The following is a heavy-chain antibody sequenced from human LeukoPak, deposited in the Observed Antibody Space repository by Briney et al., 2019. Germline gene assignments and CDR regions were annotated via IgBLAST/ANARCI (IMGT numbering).Heavy chain of an antibody. CDR1: GYTFTSYY. Sequence: ASVKVSCKASGYTFTSYYMHWVRQAPGQGLEWMGIINPSGGSTSYAQKFQGRVTMTRDMSTSTVYMELSSLRSEDTAVYYCARDLWSRGQGESGADFDYWGQGTLVTVSS. CDR3: ARDLWSRGQGESGADFDY. V-gene: IGHV1-46*01. D-gene: IGHD3-3*01. J-gene: IGHJ4*02. CDR2: INPSGGST.